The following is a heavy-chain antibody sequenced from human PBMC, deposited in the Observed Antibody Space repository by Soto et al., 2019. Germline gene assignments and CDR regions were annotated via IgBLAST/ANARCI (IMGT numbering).Heavy chain of an antibody. CDR2: MSPNSGNT. V-gene: IGHV1-8*01. CDR1: GYTFTSFD. J-gene: IGHJ4*02. CDR3: ARGVEAGYDY. D-gene: IGHD5-12*01. Sequence: GASVKVSCKASGYTFTSFDMNWVRQATGQGLEWMGWMSPNSGNTGYAPKFQGRVTMTRNTSISTAYVELSSLRSEDTAVYYCARGVEAGYDYWGQGTLVTVSS.